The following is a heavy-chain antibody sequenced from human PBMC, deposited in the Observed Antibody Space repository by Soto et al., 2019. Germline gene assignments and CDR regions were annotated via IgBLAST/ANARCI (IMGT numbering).Heavy chain of an antibody. J-gene: IGHJ3*02. Sequence: GGSLRLSCAASGFTFSNYSMNWFRQAPGKGQEWVSYISSSSSSIYYADSVKGRFTVSRDNAKNSLYLQMNSLRDEDTAVYYCVKEGGLRLFPRAFDIWGQGTMVTVSS. D-gene: IGHD6-25*01. CDR3: VKEGGLRLFPRAFDI. CDR2: ISSSSSSI. V-gene: IGHV3-48*02. CDR1: GFTFSNYS.